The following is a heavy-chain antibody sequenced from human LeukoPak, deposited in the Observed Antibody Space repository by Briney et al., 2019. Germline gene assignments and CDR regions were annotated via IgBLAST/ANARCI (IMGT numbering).Heavy chain of an antibody. J-gene: IGHJ6*02. Sequence: PGGSLRLSCAASGFTVSSNYMSWVRQAPGKGLEWVSYISSSGSTIYYADSVKGRFTISRDNAKNSLYLQMNSLRAEDTAVYYCARDRRTNYYYYYGMDVWGQGTTVTVSS. D-gene: IGHD1-1*01. CDR2: ISSSGSTI. CDR1: GFTVSSNY. V-gene: IGHV3-11*01. CDR3: ARDRRTNYYYYYGMDV.